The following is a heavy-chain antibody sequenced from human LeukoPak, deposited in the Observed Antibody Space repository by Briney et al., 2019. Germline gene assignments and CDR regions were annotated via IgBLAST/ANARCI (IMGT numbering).Heavy chain of an antibody. Sequence: PSETLSLTCTVSGGPISSYYWSWIRQPPGKGLEWIGYIYYSGSTNYNPSLKSRVTISVDTSKNQFSLKLSSVTAADTAVYYCAREKDGYKERYNWFDPWGQGTLVTVSS. J-gene: IGHJ5*02. CDR1: GGPISSYY. V-gene: IGHV4-59*01. D-gene: IGHD5-24*01. CDR3: AREKDGYKERYNWFDP. CDR2: IYYSGST.